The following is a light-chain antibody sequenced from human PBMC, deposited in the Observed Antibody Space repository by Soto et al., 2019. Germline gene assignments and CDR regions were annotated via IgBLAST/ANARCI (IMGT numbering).Light chain of an antibody. CDR1: QSVSSN. CDR3: QQYKNWPIT. Sequence: EIVMTPSPATLSVSPGERATLSCRASQSVSSNLAWYQQKPGQAPRLLIYGASTRATGIPARFSGSGPGTEFTLTISSLQSEDFAVYYCQQYKNWPITFGQGTRLEIK. J-gene: IGKJ5*01. CDR2: GAS. V-gene: IGKV3-15*01.